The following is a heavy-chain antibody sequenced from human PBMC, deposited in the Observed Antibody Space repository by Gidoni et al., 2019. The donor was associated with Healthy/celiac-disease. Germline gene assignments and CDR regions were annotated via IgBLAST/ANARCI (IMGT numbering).Heavy chain of an antibody. V-gene: IGHV4-34*01. CDR1: GGSFSGYY. J-gene: IGHJ6*02. CDR2: INHSGST. D-gene: IGHD4-4*01. Sequence: QVQLQQWGAGLLKPSETLSLTCAVYGGSFSGYYWSWIRQPPGKGLEWIGEINHSGSTNYNPSLKSRVTISVDTSKNQFSLKLSSVTAADTAVYYCARFRSLASNSPSYYYYGMDVWGQGTTVTVSS. CDR3: ARFRSLASNSPSYYYYGMDV.